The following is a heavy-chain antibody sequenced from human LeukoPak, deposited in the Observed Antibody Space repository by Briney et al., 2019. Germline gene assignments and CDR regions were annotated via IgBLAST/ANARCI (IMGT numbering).Heavy chain of an antibody. D-gene: IGHD2-2*01. CDR1: GGTFSSYA. V-gene: IGHV1-69*05. J-gene: IGHJ4*02. CDR2: IIPIFGTA. Sequence: GSSVKVSCKASGGTFSSYAISWVRQAPGQGLEWMGGIIPIFGTANYAQKFQGRVTITTDESTSTAHMELSSLRSEDTAVYYCASTYCSSTSCYLGAFDYWGQGTLVTVSS. CDR3: ASTYCSSTSCYLGAFDY.